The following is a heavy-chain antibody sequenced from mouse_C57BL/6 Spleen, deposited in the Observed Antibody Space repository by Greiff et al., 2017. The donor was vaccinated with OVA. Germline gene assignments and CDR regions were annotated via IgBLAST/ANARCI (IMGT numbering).Heavy chain of an antibody. J-gene: IGHJ4*01. CDR3: ARGGTYYGMSYGDAMDY. Sequence: EVHLVESEGGLVQPGSSMKLSCTASGFTFSDYYMAWVRQVPEKGLEWVAHINYVGSSTYYLDSLKCRFIISRDNAKNILYLQMSSLKSEDTATYYCARGGTYYGMSYGDAMDYWGQGTSVTVSS. CDR1: GFTFSDYY. CDR2: INYVGSST. V-gene: IGHV5-16*01. D-gene: IGHD1-1*01.